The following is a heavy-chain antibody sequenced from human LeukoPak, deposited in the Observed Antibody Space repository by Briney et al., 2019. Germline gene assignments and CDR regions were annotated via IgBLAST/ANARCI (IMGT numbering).Heavy chain of an antibody. CDR3: ARQLVVVVPAEFDC. Sequence: PSETLSLTCTVSGGSISSSNYYWGWIRQPPGKGLEWIGSIYYSGSTYYNPSLKSRVTISVDTSKNQFSLKLSSVTAADTAVYYCARQLVVVVPAEFDCWGQGTLVTVSS. CDR2: IYYSGST. J-gene: IGHJ4*02. V-gene: IGHV4-39*01. D-gene: IGHD2-2*01. CDR1: GGSISSSNYY.